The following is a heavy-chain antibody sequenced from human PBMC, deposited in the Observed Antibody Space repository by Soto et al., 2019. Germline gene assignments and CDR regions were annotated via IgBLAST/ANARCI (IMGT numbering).Heavy chain of an antibody. J-gene: IGHJ3*02. V-gene: IGHV1-3*01. CDR1: GYTFTSYG. CDR3: ARDRYCSSTSCHDAFDI. CDR2: INAGNDNT. D-gene: IGHD2-2*01. Sequence: ASVKVSCKASGYTFTSYGISWVRQAPGQGLEWMGWINAGNDNTKYSQKYQGRVTITRDTSASTAYMELSSLRSEDTAVYYCARDRYCSSTSCHDAFDIWGQGTMVTVSS.